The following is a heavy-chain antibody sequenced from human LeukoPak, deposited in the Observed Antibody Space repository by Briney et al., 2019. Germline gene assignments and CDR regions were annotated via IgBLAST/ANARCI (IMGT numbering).Heavy chain of an antibody. CDR3: AKEFHGDFPGY. D-gene: IGHD4-17*01. CDR1: GFTFSRYA. V-gene: IGHV3-23*01. Sequence: GGPLRLSCAASGFTFSRYAMSWVRQAPGKGLEWVSAIRGSGGSTYYADFVNGLFTISRDNSKDTMYMQMNSLTAEDTAVYYCAKEFHGDFPGYWGQGTLVTVSS. CDR2: IRGSGGST. J-gene: IGHJ4*02.